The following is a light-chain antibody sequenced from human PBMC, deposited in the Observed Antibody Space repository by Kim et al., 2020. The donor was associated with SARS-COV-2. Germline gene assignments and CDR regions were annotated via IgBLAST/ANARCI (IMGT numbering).Light chain of an antibody. V-gene: IGKV4-1*01. Sequence: RATINCKSSQSVLYSSNNKNDLAWYQQKPGQPPKLLIYWASTRESGVPDRFSGSGSGTDFTLTISSLQAEDVAVYYCQQYYSTPDTFGQGTKLEI. CDR2: WAS. CDR3: QQYYSTPDT. J-gene: IGKJ2*01. CDR1: QSVLYSSNNKND.